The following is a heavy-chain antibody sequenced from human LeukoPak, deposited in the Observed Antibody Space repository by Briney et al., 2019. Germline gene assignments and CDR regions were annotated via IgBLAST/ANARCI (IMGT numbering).Heavy chain of an antibody. D-gene: IGHD2-2*01. Sequence: ASVKVSCKAPGYTFTSYGISWVRQAPGQGLEWMGWISAYNGNTNYAQKLQGRVTMTTDTSTSTAYMELRSLRSDDTAVYYCARALGYCSSTSCYLNWFDPWGQGTLVTVSS. J-gene: IGHJ5*02. CDR3: ARALGYCSSTSCYLNWFDP. V-gene: IGHV1-18*01. CDR2: ISAYNGNT. CDR1: GYTFTSYG.